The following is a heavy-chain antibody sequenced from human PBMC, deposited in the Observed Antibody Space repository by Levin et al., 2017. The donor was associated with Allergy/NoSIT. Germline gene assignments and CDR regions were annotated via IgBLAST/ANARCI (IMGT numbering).Heavy chain of an antibody. CDR3: TRTKYCSSTSCYPKYNWFDP. J-gene: IGHJ5*02. CDR1: GFTFSGSA. V-gene: IGHV3-73*01. D-gene: IGHD2-2*01. CDR2: IRSKANSYAT. Sequence: GGSLRLSCAASGFTFSGSAMHWVRQASGKGLEWVGRIRSKANSYATAYAASVKGRFTISRDDSKNTAYLQMNSLKTEDTAVYYCTRTKYCSSTSCYPKYNWFDPWGQGTLVTVSS.